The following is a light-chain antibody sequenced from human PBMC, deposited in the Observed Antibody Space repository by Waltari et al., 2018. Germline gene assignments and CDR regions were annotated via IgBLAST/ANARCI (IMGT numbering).Light chain of an antibody. V-gene: IGLV2-14*03. J-gene: IGLJ2*01. CDR2: DVS. CDR3: SSYSSSSTLVV. CDR1: STDIGDFNF. Sequence: QSALTQPASVSGSPGQSITISCTGTSTDIGDFNFVSWYQQHPGKVPKLMIYDVSNRPSGVSSRFSGSKSDNTASLTISGLQAEDEADYYCSSYSSSSTLVVFGGGTKLTVL.